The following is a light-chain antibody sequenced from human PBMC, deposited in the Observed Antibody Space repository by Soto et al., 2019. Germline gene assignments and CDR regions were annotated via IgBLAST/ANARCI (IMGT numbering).Light chain of an antibody. CDR2: SNN. V-gene: IGLV1-44*01. CDR3: AAWDDSLNGRDWV. CDR1: SSNIGSNT. J-gene: IGLJ3*02. Sequence: QSVLTQPPSASGTPGQRVTISCSGSSSNIGSNTVNWYQQLPGTAPKLLIYSNNQRPSGDPDRFSGSKSGTSASLAISGLQSEDEADYYCAAWDDSLNGRDWVFGGGAKLTVL.